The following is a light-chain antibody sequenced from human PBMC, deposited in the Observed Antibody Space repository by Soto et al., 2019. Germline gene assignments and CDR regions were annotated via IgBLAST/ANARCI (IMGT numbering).Light chain of an antibody. CDR2: DAS. CDR1: QSISSW. Sequence: DIQMTQSPSTLSASVGDRVTITCRASQSISSWLAWYQQKPGKAPKLLIYDASSFESGVPSRFSGSGSGTEFALTISSLQPDDFATYYCQQYKSYLYTFGQGTKLEIK. CDR3: QQYKSYLYT. J-gene: IGKJ2*01. V-gene: IGKV1-5*01.